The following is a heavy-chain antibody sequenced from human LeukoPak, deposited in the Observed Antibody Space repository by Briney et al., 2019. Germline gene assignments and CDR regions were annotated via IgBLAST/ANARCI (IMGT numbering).Heavy chain of an antibody. D-gene: IGHD3-22*01. CDR1: GYTFTGYY. Sequence: ASVKVSCKASGYTFTGYYMHWVRQAPGQGLEWMGRINPNSGGTNYAQKFQGRVTMTRDTSTSTAYMELSRLRSDDTAVYYCARGEYYYDSSGRDAFDIWGQGTMVTVSS. J-gene: IGHJ3*02. V-gene: IGHV1-2*06. CDR2: INPNSGGT. CDR3: ARGEYYYDSSGRDAFDI.